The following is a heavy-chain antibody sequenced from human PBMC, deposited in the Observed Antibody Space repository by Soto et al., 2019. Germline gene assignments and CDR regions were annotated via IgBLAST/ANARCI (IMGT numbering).Heavy chain of an antibody. D-gene: IGHD3-22*01. CDR1: GGSISSGGYY. CDR3: ARAYYYDSSGYYDY. Sequence: SETLSLTCTVSGGSISSGGYYWSWIRQHPGKGLEWIGYIFYSGTTYYNPSLKSRVTISVDTSKNQFSLKLSSVTAADTAVYYCARAYYYDSSGYYDYWGQGTLVTVSS. J-gene: IGHJ4*02. V-gene: IGHV4-31*03. CDR2: IFYSGTT.